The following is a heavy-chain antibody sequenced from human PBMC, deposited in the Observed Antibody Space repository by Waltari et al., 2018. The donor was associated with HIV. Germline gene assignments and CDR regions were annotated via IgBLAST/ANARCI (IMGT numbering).Heavy chain of an antibody. CDR2: ISRSSYYI. D-gene: IGHD4-17*01. J-gene: IGHJ4*02. CDR3: TATVTTRGTFDY. Sequence: EVQLVESGGGLGKTGGSRILSCAASGFSVSGVAMNWVRQAPGKGLELIAYISRSSYYIYYADSIKGRFTISRDNAKNSVFLHMDNLRDVDTAVYYCTATVTTRGTFDYWGQGTAVPVS. CDR1: GFSVSGVA. V-gene: IGHV3-21*06.